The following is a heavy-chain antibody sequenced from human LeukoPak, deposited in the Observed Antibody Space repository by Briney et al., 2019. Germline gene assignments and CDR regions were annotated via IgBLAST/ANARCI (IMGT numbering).Heavy chain of an antibody. Sequence: PGGSLRLPCAASGFTFTSYSMNWVRQAPGKGLEWVSSISGSSSFINYADSVKGRFTISRDNAKNSLFLQMNSLRAEDTAVYYCARDHPLAARPSYYMDVWGKGTTVTVSS. CDR1: GFTFTSYS. D-gene: IGHD6-6*01. CDR3: ARDHPLAARPSYYMDV. CDR2: ISGSSSFI. V-gene: IGHV3-21*01. J-gene: IGHJ6*03.